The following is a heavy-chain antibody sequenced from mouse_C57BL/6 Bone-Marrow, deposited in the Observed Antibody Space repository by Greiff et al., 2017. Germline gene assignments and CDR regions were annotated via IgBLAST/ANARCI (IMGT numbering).Heavy chain of an antibody. J-gene: IGHJ3*01. V-gene: IGHV1-55*01. Sequence: QVQLKQPGAELVKPGASVKMSCKASGYTFTSYWITWVKRRPGQGLEWIGDIYPGSGSNNYNEKFKSKATLSVDTSSSTAYMQLSSLTSEDSAVYYCARREYDYEGFAYGGQGTLVTVSA. CDR2: IYPGSGSN. D-gene: IGHD2-4*01. CDR3: ARREYDYEGFAY. CDR1: GYTFTSYW.